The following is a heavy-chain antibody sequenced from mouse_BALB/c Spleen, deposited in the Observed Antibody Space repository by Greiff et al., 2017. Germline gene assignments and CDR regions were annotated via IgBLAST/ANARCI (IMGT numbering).Heavy chain of an antibody. J-gene: IGHJ4*01. CDR1: GYSFTSYW. CDR2: IYPGNSDT. Sequence: EVKLQESGTVLARPGASVKMSCKASGYSFTSYWMHWVKQRPGQGLEWIGAIYPGNSDTSYNQKFKGKAKLTAVTSASTAYMELSSLTNEDSAVYYCTRSYYDYDRAHYYAMDYWGQGTSVTVSS. V-gene: IGHV1-5*01. D-gene: IGHD2-4*01. CDR3: TRSYYDYDRAHYYAMDY.